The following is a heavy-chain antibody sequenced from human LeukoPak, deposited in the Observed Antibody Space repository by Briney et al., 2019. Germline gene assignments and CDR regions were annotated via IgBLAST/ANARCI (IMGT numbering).Heavy chain of an antibody. J-gene: IGHJ4*02. Sequence: GGSLRLSCAASGFTVSSNYMSWVRQAPGKGLEWVSVIYSGGTTNYADSVKGRFTISRDNSKNTLYLQMNSLRAEDTAVYYCAKDQYYDFWSGYYGFDYWGQGTLVTVSS. CDR3: AKDQYYDFWSGYYGFDY. V-gene: IGHV3-53*05. D-gene: IGHD3-3*01. CDR1: GFTVSSNY. CDR2: IYSGGTT.